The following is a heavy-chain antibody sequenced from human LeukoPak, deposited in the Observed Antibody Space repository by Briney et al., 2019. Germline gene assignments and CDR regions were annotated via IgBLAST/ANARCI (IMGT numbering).Heavy chain of an antibody. D-gene: IGHD3-10*01. Sequence: GGSLRLSCAASGFSFTIYPMHWVRQAPGKGVEYVSGISDEGGSTYYAHCEKGRFTIYRDSYKNTLSLQMGSLAIEDTAVYYCARDQVPRMVRGVLPFWGQGTLVTVSS. J-gene: IGHJ4*02. V-gene: IGHV3-64*01. CDR1: GFSFTIYP. CDR2: ISDEGGST. CDR3: ARDQVPRMVRGVLPF.